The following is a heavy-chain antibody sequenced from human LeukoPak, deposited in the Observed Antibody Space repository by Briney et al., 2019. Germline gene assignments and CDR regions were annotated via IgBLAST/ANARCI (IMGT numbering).Heavy chain of an antibody. CDR2: IYSGGST. Sequence: PGGSLRLSCAASGFTVSSNYMSWVRQAPGKGLEWVSVIYSGGSTYYADSVKGRFTISRDNSKNTLSLQMNSLTAEDTAVYYCARVGVVPAAIPDGFDIWGQGTMVTVSS. CDR1: GFTVSSNY. D-gene: IGHD2-2*01. CDR3: ARVGVVPAAIPDGFDI. J-gene: IGHJ3*02. V-gene: IGHV3-53*01.